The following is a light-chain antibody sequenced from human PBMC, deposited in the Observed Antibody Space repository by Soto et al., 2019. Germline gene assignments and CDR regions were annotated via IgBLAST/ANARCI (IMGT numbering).Light chain of an antibody. V-gene: IGLV1-40*01. CDR3: QSYDSSLSGPYVV. CDR2: GNS. J-gene: IGLJ2*01. Sequence: QSVLTQPPSVSGAPGQRVTISCTGSSSNIGAGYDVHWYQQLPGTAPKLLIYGNSNRPSGVPDRFSGSKSGTSASLAITRLQAEDEADYYCQSYDSSLSGPYVVFGGGTKVTVL. CDR1: SSNIGAGYD.